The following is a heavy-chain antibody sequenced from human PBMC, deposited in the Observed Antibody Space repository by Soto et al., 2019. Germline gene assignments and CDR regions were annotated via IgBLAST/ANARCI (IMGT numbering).Heavy chain of an antibody. V-gene: IGHV4-39*01. CDR3: ARSIYTNYGGWFNP. Sequence: QLQLQESGPGLVKPSETLSLTCTVSGGSISSSNHYWGWIRQPPGKGLEWIGNIYSSGTTYYHSSLKRRVAISVDTFENQFSLKLSSVTAADTAVYFCARSIYTNYGGWFNPWGQGTLVTVST. CDR2: IYSSGTT. J-gene: IGHJ5*02. D-gene: IGHD4-4*01. CDR1: GGSISSSNHY.